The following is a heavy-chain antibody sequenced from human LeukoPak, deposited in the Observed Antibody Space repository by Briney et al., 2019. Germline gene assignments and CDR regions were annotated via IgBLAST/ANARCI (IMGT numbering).Heavy chain of an antibody. CDR2: VHLSGAT. CDR3: TRESGAFSPFGF. CDR1: GGPIITTNW. J-gene: IGHJ4*02. V-gene: IGHV4-4*02. Sequence: SETLSLTCGVSGGPIITTNWWSWVRQPPGKGLEWIGEVHLSGATNYNPSLAGRVTMSLDSSKNQLSLELTSVTAADTAMYYCTRESGAFSPFGFWGQGTLVTVSS. D-gene: IGHD1-26*01.